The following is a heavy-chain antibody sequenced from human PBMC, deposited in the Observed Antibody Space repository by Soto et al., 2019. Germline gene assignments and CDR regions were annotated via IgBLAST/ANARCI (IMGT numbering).Heavy chain of an antibody. V-gene: IGHV3-23*01. CDR1: GVTFSSYA. CDR3: ANAVYCSGGSCYHPFHS. CDR2: ISGSGGST. Sequence: XGSLILSCAASGVTFSSYAMSWVRQAPGKGLEWVSAISGSGGSTYYADSVKGRFTISRENSKNALYLQMNSLRAEDTAVYYCANAVYCSGGSCYHPFHSWGQGTLVTVSS. D-gene: IGHD2-15*01. J-gene: IGHJ4*02.